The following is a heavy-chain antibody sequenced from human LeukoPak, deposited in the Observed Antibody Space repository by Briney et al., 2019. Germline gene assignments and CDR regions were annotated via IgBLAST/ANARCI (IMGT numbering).Heavy chain of an antibody. J-gene: IGHJ4*02. Sequence: GGSLGLSCAASGFTVSSNYMSWVRQAPGKGLEWVSVIYSGGSTYYADSVKGRFTISRDNSKNTLYLQMNSLRAEDTAVYYCARSARNYVWGSYRRADYWGQGILVTVSS. CDR3: ARSARNYVWGSYRRADY. CDR2: IYSGGST. D-gene: IGHD3-16*02. CDR1: GFTVSSNY. V-gene: IGHV3-53*01.